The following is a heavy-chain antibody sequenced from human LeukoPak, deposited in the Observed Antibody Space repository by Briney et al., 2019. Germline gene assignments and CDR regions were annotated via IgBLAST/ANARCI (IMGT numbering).Heavy chain of an antibody. J-gene: IGHJ6*03. Sequence: GGSLRLSCAASGFTFSSYSMNWVRQAPGKGLEWVSYISSSSSTIYYADSVKGRFTISRDNAKNSLYLQMNSLRAEDTAVYYCARATVTSSFFCYYYMDVWGKGTTVTVSS. CDR2: ISSSSSTI. D-gene: IGHD4-17*01. CDR1: GFTFSSYS. V-gene: IGHV3-48*01. CDR3: ARATVTSSFFCYYYMDV.